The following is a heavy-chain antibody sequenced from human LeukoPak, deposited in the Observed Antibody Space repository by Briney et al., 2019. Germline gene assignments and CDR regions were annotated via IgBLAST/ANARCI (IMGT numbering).Heavy chain of an antibody. CDR3: ANGRRTPLVGTTTKSWIDY. D-gene: IGHD1-26*01. Sequence: PGGSLRLSCAASGFTFSSYGMSWVRQAPGKGLEWVSTISGSGGSTSHADSVKGRFTISRDNSKNTLYLQMNSLRAEDTALYYCANGRRTPLVGTTTKSWIDYWGQGTLVTVSS. J-gene: IGHJ4*02. CDR1: GFTFSSYG. V-gene: IGHV3-23*01. CDR2: ISGSGGST.